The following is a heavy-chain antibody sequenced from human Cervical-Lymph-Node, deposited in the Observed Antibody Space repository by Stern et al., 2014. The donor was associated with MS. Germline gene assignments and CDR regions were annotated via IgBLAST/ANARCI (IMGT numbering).Heavy chain of an antibody. CDR3: ARGLYVDTYYFDF. Sequence: EVQLLESGGGLVKPGGSLRLSCEASGFTFSTYGMHWVRQAPWRGLEWVSSIRDSGNKVYYADSMKGRFTISRDNAKNSLFLQMHSLRGEDTAIYYCARGLYVDTYYFDFWGQGTLVTVSS. V-gene: IGHV3-21*06. CDR2: IRDSGNKV. J-gene: IGHJ4*02. CDR1: GFTFSTYG. D-gene: IGHD5/OR15-5a*01.